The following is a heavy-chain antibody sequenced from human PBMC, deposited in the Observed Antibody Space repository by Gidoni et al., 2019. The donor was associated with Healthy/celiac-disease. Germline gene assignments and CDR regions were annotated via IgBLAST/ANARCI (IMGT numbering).Heavy chain of an antibody. CDR1: GGSISSGSYY. Sequence: QVQLQESGPGLVKPSQTLSLTCTVSGGSISSGSYYWSWIRQPAGKGLEWIGRIYTSGSTNYNPSLKSRVTISVDTSKNQFSLKLSSVTAADTAVYYCARDDSSGWFDYWGQGTLVTVSS. J-gene: IGHJ4*02. CDR2: IYTSGST. CDR3: ARDDSSGWFDY. D-gene: IGHD6-19*01. V-gene: IGHV4-61*02.